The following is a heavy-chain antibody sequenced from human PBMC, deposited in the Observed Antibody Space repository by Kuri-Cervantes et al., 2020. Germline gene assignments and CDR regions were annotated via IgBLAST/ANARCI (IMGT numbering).Heavy chain of an antibody. V-gene: IGHV3-23*01. CDR3: AKDLTFDL. CDR2: INDYGNNK. CDR1: GFTFSSYA. Sequence: GESLKISCAASGFTFSSYAMSWVRQTPGEGLKWVSTINDYGNNKHYADSVEGRFTISRDNSRSTLTLQMNSLRAEDTAIYFCAKDLTFDLWGQGTLVTVSS. J-gene: IGHJ4*02.